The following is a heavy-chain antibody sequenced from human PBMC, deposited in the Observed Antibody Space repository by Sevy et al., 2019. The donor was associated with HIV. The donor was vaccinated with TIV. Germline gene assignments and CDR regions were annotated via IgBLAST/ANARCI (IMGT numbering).Heavy chain of an antibody. CDR3: AGTHYYDSSRYPFDI. V-gene: IGHV3-48*02. Sequence: GGSLRLSCAASGFTFSSYSMNWVRQAPGKGLEWVSYISSSSSTIYYADSVKGRFTISRDNAKNSLYLQMNSLRDEDTAVYYCAGTHYYDSSRYPFDIWGQGTMVTVSS. CDR1: GFTFSSYS. CDR2: ISSSSSTI. J-gene: IGHJ3*02. D-gene: IGHD3-22*01.